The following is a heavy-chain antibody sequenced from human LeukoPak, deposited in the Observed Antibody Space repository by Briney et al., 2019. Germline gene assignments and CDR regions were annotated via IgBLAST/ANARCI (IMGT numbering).Heavy chain of an antibody. D-gene: IGHD4-17*01. Sequence: PGGSLRLSCTASGFTFNGYSMNWVCHAPGKGLEWVSSISTSSSYIYYADSVKGRFTISRNNPKNSLYLQMNSLRAEDTAVYYCARNRGDPSYFDYWGQGTLVTVSS. J-gene: IGHJ4*02. CDR3: ARNRGDPSYFDY. CDR2: ISTSSSYI. V-gene: IGHV3-21*01. CDR1: GFTFNGYS.